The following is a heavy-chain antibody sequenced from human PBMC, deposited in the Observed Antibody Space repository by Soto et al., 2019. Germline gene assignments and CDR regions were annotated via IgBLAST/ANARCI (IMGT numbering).Heavy chain of an antibody. Sequence: GGSLRLSCAASGFTFSNYGMHSVRQAPGKGLEWVAVISYDGSNKYYADSVKGRFTISRDNSKNTLYLQMNSLRAEDTAVYYCAKDLGSGSYLFDAFDIWGQGTMVTVSS. J-gene: IGHJ3*02. D-gene: IGHD1-26*01. CDR3: AKDLGSGSYLFDAFDI. V-gene: IGHV3-30*18. CDR1: GFTFSNYG. CDR2: ISYDGSNK.